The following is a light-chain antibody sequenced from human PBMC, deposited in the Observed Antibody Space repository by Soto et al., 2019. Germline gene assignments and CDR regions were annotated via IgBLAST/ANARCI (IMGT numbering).Light chain of an antibody. CDR2: AAS. V-gene: IGKV3-20*01. CDR3: QQSGT. Sequence: EIVLTQSPGTLSLSPGERATLSCRASQSISSTYLGWYQHKYGQAPRLLIYAASTRAAGIPDRFSGSGSGTDFTLTISRLEPEDFAVYYCQQSGTFGQGTKVEI. J-gene: IGKJ1*01. CDR1: QSISSTY.